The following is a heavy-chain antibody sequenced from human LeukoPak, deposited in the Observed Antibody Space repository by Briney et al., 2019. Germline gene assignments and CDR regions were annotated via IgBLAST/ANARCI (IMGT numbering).Heavy chain of an antibody. CDR3: ARGLGLRGWSIYYYYGMDV. J-gene: IGHJ6*02. D-gene: IGHD6-19*01. CDR1: GGSFSGYY. V-gene: IGHV4-34*01. Sequence: PSETLSLTCAVYGGSFSGYYWSWIRQPPGKGLEWIGEINHSGSTNYNPSLKSRVTISVDTSKNQFSLKLSSVTAADTAVYYCARGLGLRGWSIYYYYGMDVWGQGTTVTVSS. CDR2: INHSGST.